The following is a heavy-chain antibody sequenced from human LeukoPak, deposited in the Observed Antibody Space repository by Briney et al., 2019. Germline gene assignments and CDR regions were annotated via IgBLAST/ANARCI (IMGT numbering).Heavy chain of an antibody. Sequence: GGSLRLSCAASGFTFSSYSMNWVRQAPGKGLEWVSSISSSSSYIYYADSVKGQFTISRDNAKNSLYLQMNGLRAEDTAVYYCAREGGENYDILTGYYAPYFDYWGQGTLVTVSS. J-gene: IGHJ4*02. V-gene: IGHV3-21*01. CDR3: AREGGENYDILTGYYAPYFDY. D-gene: IGHD3-9*01. CDR2: ISSSSSYI. CDR1: GFTFSSYS.